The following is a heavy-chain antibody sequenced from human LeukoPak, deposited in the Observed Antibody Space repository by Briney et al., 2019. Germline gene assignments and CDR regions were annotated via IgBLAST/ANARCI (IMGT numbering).Heavy chain of an antibody. Sequence: PSETLSLTCTVSGGSISSCYWSWIRQPPGKGLEWIGYIYYSGSTNYNPSLKSRVTISVDTSKNQFSLKLSSVTAADTAVYYCARATRGYSYGPLDYWGQGTLVTLSS. J-gene: IGHJ4*02. CDR2: IYYSGST. D-gene: IGHD5-18*01. CDR1: GGSISSCY. CDR3: ARATRGYSYGPLDY. V-gene: IGHV4-59*01.